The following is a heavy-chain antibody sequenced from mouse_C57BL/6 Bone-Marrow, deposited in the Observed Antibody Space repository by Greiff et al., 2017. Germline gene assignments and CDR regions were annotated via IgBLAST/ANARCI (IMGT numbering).Heavy chain of an antibody. Sequence: VQLQQSGPELVKPGASVKISCKASGYAFSSSWMNWVKQRPGKGLEWIGRIYPGDGDTNYNGKFKGKATLTADKSSSTAYMQLSSLTSEDSAVYFCARNDYDRDPYWGQGTLVTVSA. V-gene: IGHV1-82*01. CDR1: GYAFSSSW. CDR2: IYPGDGDT. D-gene: IGHD2-4*01. J-gene: IGHJ3*01. CDR3: ARNDYDRDPY.